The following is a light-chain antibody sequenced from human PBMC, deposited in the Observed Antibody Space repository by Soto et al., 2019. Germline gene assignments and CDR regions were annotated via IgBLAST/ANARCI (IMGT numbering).Light chain of an antibody. Sequence: MTQSPSTLSASVGDRVTITCRASQSVSSYLAWYQQKPGQAPRLLIYGASTRATGIPARFSGSGSGTEFTLTISSLQSEDFAVYYCQQYNNWPRTFGQGTRLEIK. CDR1: QSVSSY. CDR3: QQYNNWPRT. J-gene: IGKJ5*01. CDR2: GAS. V-gene: IGKV3-15*01.